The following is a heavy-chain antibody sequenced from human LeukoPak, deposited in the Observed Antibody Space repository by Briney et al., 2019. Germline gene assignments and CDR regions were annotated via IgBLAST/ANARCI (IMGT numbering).Heavy chain of an antibody. CDR2: ISSSSSYI. V-gene: IGHV3-21*01. D-gene: IGHD2-2*02. J-gene: IGHJ6*02. CDR1: GFTFSSYS. CDR3: ARWGDIVVVPAAIPGVPYYYYGMDV. Sequence: PGGSLRLSCAASGFTFSSYSMNWVRQAPGKGLEWVSSISSSSSYIYYADSVKGRFTISRDNAKNSLYLQMNSLRAEGTAVYYCARWGDIVVVPAAIPGVPYYYYGMDVWGQGTTVTVSS.